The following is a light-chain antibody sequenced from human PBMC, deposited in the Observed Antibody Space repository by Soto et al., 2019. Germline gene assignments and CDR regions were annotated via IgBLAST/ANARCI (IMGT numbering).Light chain of an antibody. J-gene: IGKJ1*01. CDR3: QQYNNWPWT. CDR2: GAS. Sequence: EIVLTQSPGTLSLSPGERVTLSCRASESVSSNFLAWYQQKPGQAPRLLIYGASSRAAGIPDRFSGSGSGTDFTLTINRVEPEDFALYYCQQYNNWPWTFGQGTKVEIK. V-gene: IGKV3-20*01. CDR1: ESVSSNF.